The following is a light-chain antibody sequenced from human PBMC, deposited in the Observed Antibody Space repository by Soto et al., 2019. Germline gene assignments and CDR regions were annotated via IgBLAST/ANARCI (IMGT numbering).Light chain of an antibody. CDR1: QSVSGY. J-gene: IGKJ5*01. CDR3: QQLNSYPQT. Sequence: ELVFTQCPATLSLCAWETATLSCKGSQSVSGYIGWYQQKPGQAPRLLIYAASNRATGIPARLSGSGSGPDFTLTISSLQPEDSATYFCQQLNSYPQTCGQGTRLEIK. V-gene: IGKV3-11*01. CDR2: AAS.